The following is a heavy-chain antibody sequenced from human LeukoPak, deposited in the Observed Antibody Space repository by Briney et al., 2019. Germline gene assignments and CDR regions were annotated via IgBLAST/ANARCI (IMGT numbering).Heavy chain of an antibody. Sequence: PGGSLRLSCAASGFTFSSYGMHWVRQAPGKGLEWVAVISYDGSNKYYADSVKGRFTISRDNSKNTLYLQMNSLRAEDTAVYYCAKALFVQRGGKYYYYGMDVWGQGTMVTVSS. J-gene: IGHJ6*02. CDR3: AKALFVQRGGKYYYYGMDV. CDR1: GFTFSSYG. V-gene: IGHV3-30*18. CDR2: ISYDGSNK. D-gene: IGHD3-16*01.